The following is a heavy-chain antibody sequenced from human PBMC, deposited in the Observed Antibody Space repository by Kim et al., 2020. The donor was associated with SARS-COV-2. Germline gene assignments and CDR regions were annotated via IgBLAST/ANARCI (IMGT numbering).Heavy chain of an antibody. J-gene: IGHJ5*02. D-gene: IGHD2-8*01. CDR3: TICTNGVCYQNWFDP. CDR1: GFTFGDYA. V-gene: IGHV3-49*03. Sequence: GGSLRLSCTASGFTFGDYAMSWFRQAPGKGLEWVGFIRSKAYGGTTEYAASVKGRFTISRDDSKSIAYLQMNSLKTEDTAVYYCTICTNGVCYQNWFDPWGQGTLVTVSS. CDR2: IRSKAYGGTT.